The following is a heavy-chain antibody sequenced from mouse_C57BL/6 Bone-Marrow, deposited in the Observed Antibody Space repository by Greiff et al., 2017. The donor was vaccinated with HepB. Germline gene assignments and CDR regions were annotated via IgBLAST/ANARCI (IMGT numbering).Heavy chain of an antibody. CDR1: GFTFSSYT. D-gene: IGHD2-3*01. Sequence: EVKVVESGGGLVKPGGSLKLSCEASGFTFSSYTMSWVRQTPEKRLEWVATISGGGGNTYYPDSVKGRFTISRDNAKNTLYLQVSSLRSEDTAVYYCARQCPLYDGYQGLAYWGQGTLVTVSA. CDR2: ISGGGGNT. V-gene: IGHV5-9*04. J-gene: IGHJ3*01. CDR3: ARQCPLYDGYQGLAY.